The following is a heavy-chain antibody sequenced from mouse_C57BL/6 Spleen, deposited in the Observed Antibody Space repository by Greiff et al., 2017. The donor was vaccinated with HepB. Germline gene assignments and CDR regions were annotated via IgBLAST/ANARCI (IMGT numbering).Heavy chain of an antibody. Sequence: EVKLVESGGGLVKPGGSLKLSCAASGFTFSDYGMHWVRQAPEKGLEWVAYISSGSSTIYYADTVKGRFTISRDNAKNTLFLQMTSLRSEDTAMYYCARPVYYYGSSLMDYWGQGTSVTVSS. D-gene: IGHD1-1*01. CDR3: ARPVYYYGSSLMDY. V-gene: IGHV5-17*01. CDR1: GFTFSDYG. CDR2: ISSGSSTI. J-gene: IGHJ4*01.